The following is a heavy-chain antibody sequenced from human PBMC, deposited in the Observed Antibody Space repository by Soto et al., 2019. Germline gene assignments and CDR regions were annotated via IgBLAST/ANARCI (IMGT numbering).Heavy chain of an antibody. CDR1: GFTFSGRS. CDR2: IDNAGTDS. D-gene: IGHD3-10*01. Sequence: EVQLVESGGGLVPPGGSLRLSCAASGFTFSGRSMHWVRQAPGKGLVWVSGIDNAGTDSTYADSVKGRFTSSRDNAKNTLYLQMNRLRVEDTAVYYWARGWFGPDVWGKGTTVTVSS. J-gene: IGHJ6*04. V-gene: IGHV3-74*01. CDR3: ARGWFGPDV.